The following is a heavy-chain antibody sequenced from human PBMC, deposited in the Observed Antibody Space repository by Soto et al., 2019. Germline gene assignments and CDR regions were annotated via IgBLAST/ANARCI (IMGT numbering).Heavy chain of an antibody. CDR2: ISAYNGNT. J-gene: IGHJ2*01. CDR3: AGVARIAARPPSWYFDL. D-gene: IGHD6-6*01. V-gene: IGHV1-18*01. CDR1: GYTFTSYG. Sequence: QVQLVQSGAEVKKPGASVKVSCKASGYTFTSYGISWVRQAPGQGLEWMGWISAYNGNTNYAQKLQGRVTMTTDTATSTAYMELRSLRSDDTAVYYCAGVARIAARPPSWYFDLWGRGTLVTVSS.